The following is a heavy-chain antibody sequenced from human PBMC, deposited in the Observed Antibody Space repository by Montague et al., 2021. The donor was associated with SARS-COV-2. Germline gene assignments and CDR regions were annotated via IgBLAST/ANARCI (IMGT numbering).Heavy chain of an antibody. D-gene: IGHD2-15*01. CDR2: IFYTGST. Sequence: TLSLTCSVSGGSTSNYYWTWIRQSPGKGLQWIGYIFYTGSTKFNPSLKSRVSVSLDTSKNYFSPRLSAVTAADTARYYCARAQNICFIANCVNYFDLWGLGALVTVSS. CDR3: ARAQNICFIANCVNYFDL. J-gene: IGHJ4*02. V-gene: IGHV4-59*01. CDR1: GGSTSNYY.